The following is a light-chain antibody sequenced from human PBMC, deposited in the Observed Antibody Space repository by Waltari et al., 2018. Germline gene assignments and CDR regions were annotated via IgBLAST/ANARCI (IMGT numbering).Light chain of an antibody. CDR2: GAS. J-gene: IGKJ3*01. V-gene: IGKV1-16*01. Sequence: DIQMTQSPASLSASVGDTVTITCRASQGVNIFLAWFPQKPGKAPKSLIYGASSLQSGVPSRFGGSGSGTEFTLTISSLQPEDFGTYYCQQYNNYPFTFGPGTKVDIK. CDR1: QGVNIF. CDR3: QQYNNYPFT.